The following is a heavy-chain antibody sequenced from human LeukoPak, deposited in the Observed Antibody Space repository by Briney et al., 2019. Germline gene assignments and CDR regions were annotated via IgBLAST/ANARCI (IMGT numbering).Heavy chain of an antibody. D-gene: IGHD2-15*01. CDR1: GFTFSSYE. V-gene: IGHV3-48*03. J-gene: IGHJ4*02. CDR3: ARVGRYCSGGSCSPGCDY. Sequence: GGSLRLYCAASGFTFSSYEMNWVRQAPGKGLEGVSYISSSGSTIYYADSVKGRFTISRDNAKNSLYLQMNSLRAEDTAVYYCARVGRYCSGGSCSPGCDYWGQGTLVTVPS. CDR2: ISSSGSTI.